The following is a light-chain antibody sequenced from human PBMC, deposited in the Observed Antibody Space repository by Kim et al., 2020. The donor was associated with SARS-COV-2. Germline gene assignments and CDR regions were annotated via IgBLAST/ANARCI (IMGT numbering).Light chain of an antibody. CDR1: QTTSSSY. Sequence: SPGERATLSCRARQTTSSSYLAWYQQKPGQAPRLLIYGASSRATVIPDRFSGSGSGTDFTLTISRLEPEDFAVYYCHQYGSSRWTFGQGTKVDIK. CDR3: HQYGSSRWT. V-gene: IGKV3-20*01. CDR2: GAS. J-gene: IGKJ1*01.